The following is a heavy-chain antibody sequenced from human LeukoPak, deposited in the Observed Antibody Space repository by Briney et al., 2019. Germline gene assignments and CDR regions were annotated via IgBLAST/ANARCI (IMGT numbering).Heavy chain of an antibody. Sequence: SETLSLTCAVSAYSISSGYYWAWIRQPPGKGLEWIGSIYHSGSTYYNPSLKSRVTISVDTSKNQFSLKLSSVTAADTAVYYCARTYSYGYVDYWGQGTLVTVSS. CDR1: AYSISSGYY. J-gene: IGHJ4*02. D-gene: IGHD5-18*01. CDR2: IYHSGST. CDR3: ARTYSYGYVDY. V-gene: IGHV4-38-2*01.